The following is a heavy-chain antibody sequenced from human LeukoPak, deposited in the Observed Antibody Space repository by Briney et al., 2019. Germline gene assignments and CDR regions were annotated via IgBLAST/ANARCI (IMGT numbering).Heavy chain of an antibody. J-gene: IGHJ5*02. V-gene: IGHV3-21*01. D-gene: IGHD6-13*01. CDR3: ARVQGQQLVLGWFDP. CDR1: GFTFSSYA. CDR2: ISSSSSYI. Sequence: KPGGSLRLSCAASGFTFSSYAMNWVRQAPGKGLEWVSSISSSSSYIYYADSVKGRFTISRDNAKNSLYLQMNSLRAEDTVVYYCARVQGQQLVLGWFDPWGQGTLVTVSS.